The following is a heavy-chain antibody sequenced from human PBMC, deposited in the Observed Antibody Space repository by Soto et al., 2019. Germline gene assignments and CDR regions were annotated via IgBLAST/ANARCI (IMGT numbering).Heavy chain of an antibody. CDR2: IYSGGTT. J-gene: IGHJ4*02. CDR3: ARRYIVGVTGYY. D-gene: IGHD1-26*01. CDR1: GFSVSSNY. V-gene: IGHV3-53*02. Sequence: EVQLVETGGGMIQPGGSLRLSCAVSGFSVSSNYMSWVRQAPGKGLEWVSLIYSGGTTSYADSVKGRFIISRDSSKNTLFLQMNSLRVEDTAVYYCARRYIVGVTGYYWGQGTLVTVSS.